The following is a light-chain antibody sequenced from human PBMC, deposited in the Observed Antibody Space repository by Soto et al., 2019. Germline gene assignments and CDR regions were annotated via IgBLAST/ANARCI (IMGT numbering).Light chain of an antibody. CDR2: EVS. Sequence: EIVLTQTPPSLFVSPGQPAAIPCKSSHNLRHSDGRTYVYWYVQRPGQTPQVLIYEVSNRLSGVPDRFGGYGAGTDFTLEISRVEAADVGIYYCMQTIQLPLTFGGGTKVEIK. CDR1: HNLRHSDGRTY. J-gene: IGKJ4*01. CDR3: MQTIQLPLT. V-gene: IGKV2D-29*01.